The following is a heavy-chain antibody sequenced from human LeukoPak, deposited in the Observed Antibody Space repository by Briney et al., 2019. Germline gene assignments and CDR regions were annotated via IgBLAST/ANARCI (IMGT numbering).Heavy chain of an antibody. Sequence: PAGGSLRLSCAASGFTVSSNYMSWVRQAPGKGLEWVSVIYSGGSTYYADSVKGRFTISRDNSKNTLYLQMNSLRAEDTAVYYCARDRFTAYMDVWGKGTTITVSS. J-gene: IGHJ6*03. CDR1: GFTVSSNY. D-gene: IGHD3-16*01. CDR3: ARDRFTAYMDV. CDR2: IYSGGST. V-gene: IGHV3-66*01.